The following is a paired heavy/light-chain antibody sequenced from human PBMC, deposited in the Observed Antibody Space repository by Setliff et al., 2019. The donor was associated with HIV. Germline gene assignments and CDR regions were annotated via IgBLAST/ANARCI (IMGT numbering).Heavy chain of an antibody. CDR1: GGTFNTYA. Sequence: QVQLVQSGAELKKPGSSVRVSCKASGGTFNTYAISWLRQAPGQGLAWMGGIVPMLGTATYAQNFQGRVTITTDESTRTAYMEVTSLTSEDTALYYCAGASDFHVEGMYYFENWGQGTLVTVSS. CDR3: AGASDFHVEGMYYFEN. D-gene: IGHD3-3*01. J-gene: IGHJ4*02. V-gene: IGHV1-69*05. CDR2: IVPMLGTA.
Light chain of an antibody. CDR3: QQYNEYPNT. Sequence: DLQLTQSPSTLSASVGDRVTITCRASQSIISWLAWYHQEPGKAPRLLIYKASSLVNGVPSRFSGSGSGTEFTLTISSLQPDDFGTYYCQQYNEYPNTFGQGTRLEIK. CDR2: KAS. CDR1: QSIISW. V-gene: IGKV1-5*03. J-gene: IGKJ5*01.